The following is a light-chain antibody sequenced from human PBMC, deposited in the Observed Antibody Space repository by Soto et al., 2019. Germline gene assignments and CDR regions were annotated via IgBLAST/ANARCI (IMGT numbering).Light chain of an antibody. V-gene: IGLV4-69*01. CDR2: LNSDGSH. Sequence: QPVLTQSPSASASLGASVKLTCTLSSGHISYAIAWHQQQPEKGPRYLMKLNSDGSHSKGDGIPDRFSGSSSGAERYLTISSLQSEDEADYYCQTWGTGIQVFGGGTKVTV. CDR1: SGHISYA. CDR3: QTWGTGIQV. J-gene: IGLJ2*01.